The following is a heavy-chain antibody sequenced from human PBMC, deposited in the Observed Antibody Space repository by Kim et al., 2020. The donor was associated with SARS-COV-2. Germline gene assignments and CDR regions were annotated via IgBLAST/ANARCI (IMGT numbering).Heavy chain of an antibody. D-gene: IGHD5-12*01. CDR1: GYTFTSYY. Sequence: ASVKVSCKASGYTFTSYYMHWVRQAPGQGLEWMGIFNPSGGSTSYAQKFQGRVTMTRDTSTSTVYMELSSLRSEDTAVYYCARDGLGSGYDTFSFGYWGQGTLVTVSS. J-gene: IGHJ4*02. CDR3: ARDGLGSGYDTFSFGY. V-gene: IGHV1-46*01. CDR2: FNPSGGST.